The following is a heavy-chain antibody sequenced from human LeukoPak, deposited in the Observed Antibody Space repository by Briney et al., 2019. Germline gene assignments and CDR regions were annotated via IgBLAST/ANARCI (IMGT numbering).Heavy chain of an antibody. J-gene: IGHJ4*02. CDR1: GGPSSSYY. CDR2: IYYSGST. D-gene: IGHD5-24*01. CDR3: ARHSRDGPEDY. Sequence: SETLSLTRTVSGGPSSSYYWSWIRQPPGKGLEWIGYIYYSGSTNYNPSLKSRVTISVDTSKNQFSLKLSSVTAADTAVYYCARHSRDGPEDYWGQGTLVTVSS. V-gene: IGHV4-59*08.